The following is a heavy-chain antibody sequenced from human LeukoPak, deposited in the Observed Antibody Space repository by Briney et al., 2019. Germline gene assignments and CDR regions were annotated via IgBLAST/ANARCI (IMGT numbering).Heavy chain of an antibody. CDR3: VRDSGRYCFDY. CDR2: ISSSSSYI. J-gene: IGHJ4*02. V-gene: IGHV3-21*01. CDR1: GFTFNSYW. Sequence: PGGSLRLSCADSGFTFNSYWVAWVRQAPGKGLEWVSYISSSSSYIWYADSVKGRFTISRDNAKNSLYLQMNSLRAEDTAVYYCVRDSGRYCFDYWGQGTLVTVSS. D-gene: IGHD1-26*01.